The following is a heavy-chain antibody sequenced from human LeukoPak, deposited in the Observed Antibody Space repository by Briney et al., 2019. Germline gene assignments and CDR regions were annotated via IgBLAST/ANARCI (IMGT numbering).Heavy chain of an antibody. V-gene: IGHV1-69*06. Sequence: SVKVSCKASGGTFSSYALSWVRHAPGQGLEWMGGIIPIFGTANYARKFQGRVTITADKSTSTAYMELSSLRSEDTAVYYCARASYSGYDSLGGYFDYWGQGTLVTVSS. CDR3: ARASYSGYDSLGGYFDY. J-gene: IGHJ4*02. CDR1: GGTFSSYA. CDR2: IIPIFGTA. D-gene: IGHD5-12*01.